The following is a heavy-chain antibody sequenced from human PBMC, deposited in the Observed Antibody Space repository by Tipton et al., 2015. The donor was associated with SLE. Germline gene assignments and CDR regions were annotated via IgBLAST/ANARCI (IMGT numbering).Heavy chain of an antibody. CDR1: GFTFSSYS. Sequence: SLRLSCAASGFTFSSYSMNWVRQAPGKGLEWVSSISSSSSYIYYADSVKGRFTIPRDNAKNSLYLQMNSLRAEDTALYYCAKDRGRGYYDFWSGYPYYFDYWGQGTLVTVSS. V-gene: IGHV3-21*04. J-gene: IGHJ4*02. D-gene: IGHD3-3*01. CDR3: AKDRGRGYYDFWSGYPYYFDY. CDR2: ISSSSSYI.